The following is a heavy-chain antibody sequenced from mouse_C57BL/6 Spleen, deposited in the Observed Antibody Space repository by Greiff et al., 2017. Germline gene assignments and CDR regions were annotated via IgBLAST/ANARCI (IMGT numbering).Heavy chain of an antibody. CDR3: TRGGYYYGRSYEDAMDY. CDR2: IYPGNSDT. V-gene: IGHV1-5*01. J-gene: IGHJ4*01. Sequence: VQLQQSGTVLARPGASVKMSCKTSGYTFTSYWMHWVKQRPGQGLEWIGAIYPGNSDTSYNQKFKGKAKLTAVTSASTAYMELSSLTNEDSAVYYCTRGGYYYGRSYEDAMDYWGQGTSVTVSS. D-gene: IGHD1-1*01. CDR1: GYTFTSYW.